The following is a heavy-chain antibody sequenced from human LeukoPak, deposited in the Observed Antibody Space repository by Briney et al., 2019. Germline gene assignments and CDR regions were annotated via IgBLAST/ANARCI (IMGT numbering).Heavy chain of an antibody. D-gene: IGHD3-10*01. Sequence: ASVKVSCKASGYTFTSYDINWVRQATGHCLAWIEWMTPHSGNTGYAQKFQGRVTMTRNTSISTAYMELSSLRSEDTAVYYCARGSRTRGTMVRGVGYGMDVWGQGTTVTVSS. CDR1: GYTFTSYD. J-gene: IGHJ6*02. CDR2: MTPHSGNT. V-gene: IGHV1-8*01. CDR3: ARGSRTRGTMVRGVGYGMDV.